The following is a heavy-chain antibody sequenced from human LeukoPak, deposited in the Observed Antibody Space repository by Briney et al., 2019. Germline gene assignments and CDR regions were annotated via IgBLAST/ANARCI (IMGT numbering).Heavy chain of an antibody. CDR2: FSGSGGRT. V-gene: IGHV3-23*01. CDR1: GFTFSSYG. CDR3: ARGEFGDYYYFYMDV. J-gene: IGHJ6*03. D-gene: IGHD2/OR15-2a*01. Sequence: GGTLRLSCAASGFTFSSYGMSWVRQAPGKGLEWVSSFSGSGGRTYFADSVKGRFTISRDDAKNSLFLQMNSLRAEDTATYYCARGEFGDYYYFYMDVWGKGTTVTVSS.